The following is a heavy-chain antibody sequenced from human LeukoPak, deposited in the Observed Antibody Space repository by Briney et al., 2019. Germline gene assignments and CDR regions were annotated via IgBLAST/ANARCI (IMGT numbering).Heavy chain of an antibody. CDR3: ARDLPVGVVVPAAPAYYYYYGMDV. V-gene: IGHV4-4*02. CDR2: IYHSGST. Sequence: SETLSLTCAVSGGSISSSNWWSWVRQPPGKGLKWIGEIYHSGSTDYNPSLKSRVTISVDKSKNQFSLKLSSVTAADTAVYYCARDLPVGVVVPAAPAYYYYYGMDVWGQGTTVTVSS. D-gene: IGHD2-2*01. J-gene: IGHJ6*02. CDR1: GGSISSSNW.